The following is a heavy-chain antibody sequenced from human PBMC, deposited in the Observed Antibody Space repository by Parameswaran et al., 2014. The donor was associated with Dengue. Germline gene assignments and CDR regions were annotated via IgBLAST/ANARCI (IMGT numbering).Heavy chain of an antibody. CDR2: ISYDGSNK. V-gene: IGHV3-30-3*01. Sequence: VRQAPGKGLEWVAVISYDGSNKYYADSVKGRFTISRDNSKNTLYLQMNSLRAEDTAVYYCARDRPAVAYSSGWYYFDYWGQGTLVTVSS. J-gene: IGHJ4*02. CDR3: ARDRPAVAYSSGWYYFDY. D-gene: IGHD6-19*01.